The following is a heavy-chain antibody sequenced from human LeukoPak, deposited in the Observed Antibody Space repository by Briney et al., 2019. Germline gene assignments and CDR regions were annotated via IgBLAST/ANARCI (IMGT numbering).Heavy chain of an antibody. CDR1: GYTFTSYY. J-gene: IGHJ5*01. Sequence: ASVKVSCKASGYTFTSYYMHWVRQAPGQELEWMGIINPSGGSTSYAQKFQGRVTMTRDMSTSTVYMELSSLRSEDTAVYYCARDSLEAAGFDPWGQGTLVTVSS. V-gene: IGHV1-46*01. CDR3: ARDSLEAAGFDP. D-gene: IGHD6-13*01. CDR2: INPSGGST.